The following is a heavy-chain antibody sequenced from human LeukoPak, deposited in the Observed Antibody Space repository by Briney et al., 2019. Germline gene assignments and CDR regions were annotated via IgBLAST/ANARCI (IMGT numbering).Heavy chain of an antibody. CDR3: ARILCSNNIDY. J-gene: IGHJ4*02. CDR1: GGSISSSSYY. V-gene: IGHV4-39*01. CDR2: IYYSGST. D-gene: IGHD2-2*01. Sequence: PSETLSLTCTVSGGSISSSSYYWGWIRQPPGKGLEWIGSIYYSGSTYYNPSLKSRVTISVDTSKNQFSLKLSSVTAADTAVYYCARILCSNNIDYWGQGTLVTVSS.